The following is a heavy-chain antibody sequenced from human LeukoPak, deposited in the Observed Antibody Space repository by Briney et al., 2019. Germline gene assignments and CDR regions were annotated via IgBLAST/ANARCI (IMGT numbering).Heavy chain of an antibody. V-gene: IGHV4-4*02. Sequence: PSETLSLTCAVSGGSISSGNWWSWVRQPPGKGLEWIGEIYHSGSTNYNPSLKSRVTISVDKSKNQFSLKLSSVTAADTAVYYCARAQYSSGPTSPWGQGTLVTVSS. CDR1: GGSISSGNW. J-gene: IGHJ5*02. CDR3: ARAQYSSGPTSP. CDR2: IYHSGST. D-gene: IGHD6-19*01.